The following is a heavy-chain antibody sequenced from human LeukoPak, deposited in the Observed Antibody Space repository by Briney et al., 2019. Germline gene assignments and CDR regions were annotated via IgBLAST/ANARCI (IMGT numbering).Heavy chain of an antibody. CDR2: IYTSGST. V-gene: IGHV4-61*02. J-gene: IGHJ2*01. CDR1: GGSISSGSDY. D-gene: IGHD2-2*01. CDR3: AREGRYQLLIDPSYWYFDL. Sequence: PSESLSLTCTVSGGSISSGSDYWSWIRQPAGKGLEWIGLIYTSGSTNYNPSLKSRGTISVDTSKNQFSLKLSSVTAADTAVYYCAREGRYQLLIDPSYWYFDLWGRGNLVTVSS.